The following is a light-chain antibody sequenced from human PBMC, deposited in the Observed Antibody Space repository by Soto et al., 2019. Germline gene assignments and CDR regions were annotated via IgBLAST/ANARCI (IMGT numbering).Light chain of an antibody. V-gene: IGKV3-20*01. J-gene: IGKJ1*01. CDR1: QSVSSNY. CDR2: GAS. Sequence: EIVLTQSPVTLSLSPGERATLSCRASQSVSSNYLAWYQQKPGQAPKLLIYGASSGATGIPDRFSGSGSGTDFTLTISRLEPEDFAVYYCQQYGSSPRTFGQGTKVDIK. CDR3: QQYGSSPRT.